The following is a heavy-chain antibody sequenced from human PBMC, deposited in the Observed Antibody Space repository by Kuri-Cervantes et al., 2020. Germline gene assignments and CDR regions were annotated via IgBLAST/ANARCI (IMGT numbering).Heavy chain of an antibody. J-gene: IGHJ6*03. Sequence: GSLRLSCTVSGGSISSSTYYWGWIRQPPGKGLEWIGTIYYSGSTYYNPSLKSRVTISVDTSKNQFSLKLSSLTAADTAVYYCARHPGDPRYYYYYMDVWGKGTTVTVSS. CDR1: GGSISSSTYY. D-gene: IGHD7-27*01. CDR3: ARHPGDPRYYYYYMDV. V-gene: IGHV4-39*07. CDR2: IYYSGST.